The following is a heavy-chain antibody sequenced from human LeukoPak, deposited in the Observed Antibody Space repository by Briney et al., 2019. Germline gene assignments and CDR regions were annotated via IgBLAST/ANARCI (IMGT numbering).Heavy chain of an antibody. Sequence: PSETLSLTCTVSGGSISSYYWSWIRQPPGKGLEWIGYIYYSGSTNYNPPLKSRVTISVDTSKNQFSLKLSSVTAADTAVYYCARGYGDYDLGFDYWGQGTLVTVSS. CDR3: ARGYGDYDLGFDY. CDR2: IYYSGST. V-gene: IGHV4-59*01. D-gene: IGHD4-17*01. CDR1: GGSISSYY. J-gene: IGHJ4*02.